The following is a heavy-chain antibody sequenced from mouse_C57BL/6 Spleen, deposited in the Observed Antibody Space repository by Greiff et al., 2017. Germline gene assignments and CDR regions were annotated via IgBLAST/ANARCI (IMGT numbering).Heavy chain of an antibody. V-gene: IGHV2-5*01. CDR3: AGNYDYAMDY. CDR1: GFSLTSYG. Sequence: VKLMESGPGLVQPSQSLSITCTVSGFSLTSYGVHWVRQSPGKGLEWLGVIWRGGSTDYNAAFVSRLSITKDNSKSQVFFKMNSLQADDTAIYYCAGNYDYAMDYWGQGTSVTVSS. D-gene: IGHD2-1*01. J-gene: IGHJ4*01. CDR2: IWRGGST.